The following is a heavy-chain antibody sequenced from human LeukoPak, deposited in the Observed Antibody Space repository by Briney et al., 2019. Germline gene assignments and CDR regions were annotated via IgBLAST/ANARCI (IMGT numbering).Heavy chain of an antibody. CDR1: GFTFSSYW. J-gene: IGHJ5*01. CDR2: IKQDGSEK. D-gene: IGHD2-2*01. Sequence: GGSLRLSCAASGFTFSSYWMSWVRQAPGKGLEWVAHIKQDGSEKYYVDSVKGRCTISRDNAKNSLYLQMNRLRAEDTAVYYCARIYCSTTDCYYDSWGQGTLVTVSS. CDR3: ARIYCSTTDCYYDS. V-gene: IGHV3-7*01.